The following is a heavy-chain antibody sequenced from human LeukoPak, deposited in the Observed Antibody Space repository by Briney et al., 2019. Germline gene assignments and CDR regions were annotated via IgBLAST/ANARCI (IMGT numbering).Heavy chain of an antibody. CDR3: ARAFFREYDDEYFDS. CDR1: GFTFRSYW. Sequence: GGSLRLSCAASGFTFRSYWMTWVRQAPGKGLEWVANINQDGSEKYYVDSVKGRFTISRDNAKNSLYLQMDSLRDEDTAVYYCARAFFREYDDEYFDSWGQGTLVTVSS. D-gene: IGHD3-3*01. CDR2: INQDGSEK. J-gene: IGHJ4*02. V-gene: IGHV3-7*01.